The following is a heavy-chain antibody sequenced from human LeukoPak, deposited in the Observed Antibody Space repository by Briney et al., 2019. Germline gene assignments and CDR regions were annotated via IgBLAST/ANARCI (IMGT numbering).Heavy chain of an antibody. CDR1: GYTFTSYG. D-gene: IGHD2-2*01. CDR3: ARGPYCSSTSCSPDP. CDR2: ISAYNGNT. Sequence: GASVKVSCKASGYTFTSYGISWVRQAPGQGLEWMGWISAYNGNTNYAQKLQGRVTMTTDTSTSTAYMELRSLRSDDTAVYYCARGPYCSSTSCSPDPWGQGTLVTVSS. V-gene: IGHV1-18*01. J-gene: IGHJ5*02.